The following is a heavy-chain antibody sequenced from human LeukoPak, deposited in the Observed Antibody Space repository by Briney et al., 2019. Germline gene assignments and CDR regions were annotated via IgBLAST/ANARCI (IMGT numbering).Heavy chain of an antibody. CDR3: AKGARGYFDY. CDR1: GFTFDDYG. Sequence: GGSLRLSCAASGFTFDDYGMSWVRQAPGKGLEWVSGINWNGGSTYYADSVKGRFTISRDNSKNTLYLQMNSLRAEDTAVYYCAKGARGYFDYWGQGTLVTVSS. V-gene: IGHV3-20*04. CDR2: INWNGGST. J-gene: IGHJ4*02. D-gene: IGHD3-10*01.